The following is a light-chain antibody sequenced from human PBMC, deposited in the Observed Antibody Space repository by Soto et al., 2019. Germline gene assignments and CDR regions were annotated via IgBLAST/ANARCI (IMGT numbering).Light chain of an antibody. CDR1: SSDVGGYTY. CDR3: SSYTSSNIWV. CDR2: GVD. J-gene: IGLJ3*02. Sequence: QSALTQPASVSGSPGQSITMSCTGTSSDVGGYTYVSWYQQHPGKAPKLMIYGVDNRPSGVSSRFSGSKSGNTASLTISGLRAEDDADYYCSSYTSSNIWVFGGGTKVTVL. V-gene: IGLV2-14*03.